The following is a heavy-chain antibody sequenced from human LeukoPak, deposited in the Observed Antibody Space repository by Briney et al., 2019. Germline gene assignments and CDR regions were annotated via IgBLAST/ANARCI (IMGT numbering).Heavy chain of an antibody. Sequence: HPGGSLRLSCAASGFTFSSSWMSWVRQAPGKGLEWVTNIKQDGSEKYYVDSVKGRFTISRDNAKNSLYLQMNSLRAEDTAVYYCARGGVNDWFTHPYFDYWGQGTLVTDPS. J-gene: IGHJ4*02. CDR2: IKQDGSEK. D-gene: IGHD3-9*01. CDR1: GFTFSSSW. CDR3: ARGGVNDWFTHPYFDY. V-gene: IGHV3-7*04.